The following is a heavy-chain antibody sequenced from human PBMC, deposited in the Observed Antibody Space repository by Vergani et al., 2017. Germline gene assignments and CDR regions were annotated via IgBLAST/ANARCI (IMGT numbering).Heavy chain of an antibody. J-gene: IGHJ4*02. D-gene: IGHD6-13*01. CDR3: ARDHKAVAAAGTVGY. CDR1: GFTVSSNY. CDR2: IYSGGST. V-gene: IGHV3-53*01. Sequence: EVQLVESGGGLIQPGGSLRLSCAASGFTVSSNYMSWVRQAPGKGLEWVSVIYSGGSTYYADSVKGRFTISRDNSKNTLYLQMNSLRAEDTAVYYCARDHKAVAAAGTVGYWGQGTLVTVSS.